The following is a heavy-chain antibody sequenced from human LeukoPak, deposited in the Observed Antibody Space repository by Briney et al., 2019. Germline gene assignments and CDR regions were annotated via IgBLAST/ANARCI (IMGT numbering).Heavy chain of an antibody. CDR1: GFTFSSYW. D-gene: IGHD3-10*01. Sequence: PGGSLRLSCAASGFTFSSYWMSWVRQAPGKGLEWVANIKQDGSEKYYVDSVKGRFTISRDNAKNSLYLQMNSLRAEDTAVYYCAYGSGSWEDAFDIWGQGTMVTVSS. V-gene: IGHV3-7*01. CDR3: AYGSGSWEDAFDI. CDR2: IKQDGSEK. J-gene: IGHJ3*02.